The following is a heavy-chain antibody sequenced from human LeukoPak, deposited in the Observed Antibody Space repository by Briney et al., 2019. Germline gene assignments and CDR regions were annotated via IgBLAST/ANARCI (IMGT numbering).Heavy chain of an antibody. D-gene: IGHD2-15*01. CDR2: INSDGSST. J-gene: IGHJ6*02. Sequence: GGSLRLSCAASGFTFSSYWMHWVRQAPGKGLVWVSRINSDGSSTSYADSVKSRFTISRDNAKNTLYLQMNSLRAEDTAVYYCARDGPVYCSGGSCYSYYYGMDVWGQGTTVTVSS. CDR3: ARDGPVYCSGGSCYSYYYGMDV. V-gene: IGHV3-74*01. CDR1: GFTFSSYW.